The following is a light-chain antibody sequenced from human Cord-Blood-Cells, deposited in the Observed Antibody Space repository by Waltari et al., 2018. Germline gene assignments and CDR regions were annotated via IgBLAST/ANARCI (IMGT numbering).Light chain of an antibody. CDR3: QVWDSSSDHVV. CDR2: YDS. CDR1: NIGSTS. Sequence: SYVLTQPPSVSVAPGNTARITCGGNNIGSTSVHWYQQKPGQAPVLVIYYDSDRPSGIPERFSGSNSGNTATLTISRVEAGDEADYYCQVWDSSSDHVVFGGGTKLTVL. V-gene: IGLV3-21*04. J-gene: IGLJ2*01.